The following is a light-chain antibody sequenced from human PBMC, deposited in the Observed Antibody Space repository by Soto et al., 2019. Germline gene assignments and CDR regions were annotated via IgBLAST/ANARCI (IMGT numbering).Light chain of an antibody. CDR2: GVS. J-gene: IGKJ1*01. V-gene: IGKV3-15*01. CDR1: QSVGSN. Sequence: EIVMTQSPATLSVSPGEGATLSCRASQSVGSNLAWYQQKPAQAPRLLIYGVSTRATGTPARFSGSGSGTEFTLTISSVQSEDSAVYYCQQYNNWLQTFGQGTKVDIK. CDR3: QQYNNWLQT.